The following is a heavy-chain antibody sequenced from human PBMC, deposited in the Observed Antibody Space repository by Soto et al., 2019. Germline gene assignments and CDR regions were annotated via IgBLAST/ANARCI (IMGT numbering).Heavy chain of an antibody. J-gene: IGHJ4*02. D-gene: IGHD6-13*01. Sequence: QVQLVESGGGVVQPGRSLRLSCAASGFTFSSYGMHWVRQAPGKGLEWVAVIWYDESNKYYADSVKGRFTISRDNSKNTLYLQMNSLRAEDTAVYYCARGHSIAAAGTGGGDYWGQGTLVTVSS. CDR1: GFTFSSYG. CDR2: IWYDESNK. CDR3: ARGHSIAAAGTGGGDY. V-gene: IGHV3-33*01.